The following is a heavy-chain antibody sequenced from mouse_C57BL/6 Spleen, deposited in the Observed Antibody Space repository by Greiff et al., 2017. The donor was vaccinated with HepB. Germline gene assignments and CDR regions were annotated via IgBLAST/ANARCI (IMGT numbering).Heavy chain of an antibody. J-gene: IGHJ3*01. Sequence: VQLQQSGAELVRTGTSVKVSCKASGYAFTNYLIEWVKQRPGQGLEWIGVINPGSGGTNYNEKFKGKATLTADKSSSTAYMQLSSLTSEDSAVYFGARRAAYWGQGTLVTVSA. CDR3: ARRAAY. V-gene: IGHV1-54*01. CDR2: INPGSGGT. CDR1: GYAFTNYL.